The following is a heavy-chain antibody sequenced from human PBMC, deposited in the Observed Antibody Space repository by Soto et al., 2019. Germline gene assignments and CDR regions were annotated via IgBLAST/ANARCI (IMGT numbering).Heavy chain of an antibody. CDR3: ARNAAVGEGYAFDI. V-gene: IGHV3-30-3*01. D-gene: IGHD3-16*01. CDR1: GFTFSSYA. Sequence: QVQLVESGGGVVQPGRSLRLSCAASGFTFSSYAMHWVRQAPGKGLEWVAVISYDGSNKYYADSVKGRFTISRDNSKNTLYLQMNSLRAEDTAVCYCARNAAVGEGYAFDIWGQGTMVTVSS. CDR2: ISYDGSNK. J-gene: IGHJ3*02.